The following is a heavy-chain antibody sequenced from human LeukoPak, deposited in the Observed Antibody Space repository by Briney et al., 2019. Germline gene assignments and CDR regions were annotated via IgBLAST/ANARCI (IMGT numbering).Heavy chain of an antibody. CDR3: ARLGCSSIVCYWEEGTFDY. J-gene: IGHJ4*02. Sequence: GESLKISCKGSGYSFTSYWIGWVRQMPGKGLEWMGIMYPGDSDTRYSPSFQGQVTISADKSIGTAYLQWSSLKASDTATYYCARLGCSSIVCYWEEGTFDYWGQGTLVTVSS. D-gene: IGHD2-2*01. CDR2: MYPGDSDT. V-gene: IGHV5-51*01. CDR1: GYSFTSYW.